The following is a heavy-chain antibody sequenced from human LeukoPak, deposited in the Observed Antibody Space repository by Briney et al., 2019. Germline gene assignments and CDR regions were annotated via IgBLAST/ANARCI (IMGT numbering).Heavy chain of an antibody. CDR2: IIPILGIA. V-gene: IGHV1-69*04. Sequence: SVKVSCKASGGTFSSYAISWVRQAPGQGLEWMGRIIPILGIANYAQKFQGRVTITADKSTSTAYMELSSLRSEDTAVYYCARDLPRSTVVPEDPDYWGLGTLVTVSS. CDR1: GGTFSSYA. J-gene: IGHJ4*02. D-gene: IGHD2-2*01. CDR3: ARDLPRSTVVPEDPDY.